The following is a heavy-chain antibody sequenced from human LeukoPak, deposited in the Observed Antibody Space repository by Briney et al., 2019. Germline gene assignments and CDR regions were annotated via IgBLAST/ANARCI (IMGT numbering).Heavy chain of an antibody. CDR3: AKDNSYYGSGSYCFDY. CDR2: INHSGST. J-gene: IGHJ4*02. Sequence: SETLSLTCAVYGGSFSGYYWSWIRQPPGKGLEWIGEINHSGSTNYTPSLKSRVTISVDTSKNQFSLKLSSVTAADTAVYCCAKDNSYYGSGSYCFDYWGQGTLVTVSS. CDR1: GGSFSGYY. D-gene: IGHD3-10*01. V-gene: IGHV4-34*01.